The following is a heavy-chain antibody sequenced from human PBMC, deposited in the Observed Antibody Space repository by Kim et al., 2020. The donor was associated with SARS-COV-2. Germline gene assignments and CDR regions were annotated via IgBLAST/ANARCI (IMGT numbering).Heavy chain of an antibody. Sequence: ASVKVSCKAFGYTFTRHQLHWVRQAPGQGLEWMGIINPSDGSTTYAQKFQGRVTITRDTSTSTVYMDLSSLRFEDTALYYCARDWGPGSYYTETWGQGTLVTVTS. CDR1: GYTFTRHQ. CDR2: INPSDGST. J-gene: IGHJ5*02. V-gene: IGHV1-46*01. CDR3: ARDWGPGSYYTET. D-gene: IGHD3-10*01.